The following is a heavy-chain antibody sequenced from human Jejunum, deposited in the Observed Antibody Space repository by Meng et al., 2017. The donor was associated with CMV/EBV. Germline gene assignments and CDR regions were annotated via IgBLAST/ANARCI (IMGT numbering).Heavy chain of an antibody. V-gene: IGHV3-23*01. CDR1: GFTINYYS. D-gene: IGHD6-19*01. J-gene: IGHJ3*02. Sequence: CGFTINYYSMNWVRQAPGEGLEWVSSISGSGGSTYYADSVKGRFTISRDNSKNTLYLQMNSLRAEDTAVYYCAASSDWYKGFDIWGQGTMVTVS. CDR2: ISGSGGST. CDR3: AASSDWYKGFDI.